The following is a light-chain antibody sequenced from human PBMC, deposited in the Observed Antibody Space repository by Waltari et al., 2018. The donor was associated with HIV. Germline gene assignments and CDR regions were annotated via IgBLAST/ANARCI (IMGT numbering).Light chain of an antibody. J-gene: IGKJ1*01. Sequence: AIQMTQSPSSLPASVGDRVTITCRASQGIGNDLGWYQQKPGRAPKLLIYGASSLHSGVPSRFSGSGSGTHFSLTISSLQPEDFATYYCLQDYNYPWTFGQGTKVEVK. CDR3: LQDYNYPWT. V-gene: IGKV1-6*01. CDR1: QGIGND. CDR2: GAS.